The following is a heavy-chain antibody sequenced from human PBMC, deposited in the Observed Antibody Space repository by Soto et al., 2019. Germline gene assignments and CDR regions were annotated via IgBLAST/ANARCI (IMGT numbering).Heavy chain of an antibody. Sequence: QVQLVQSGVEVKNPGASVKVSCKASGYTFTTNGISWVRQAPGQGLEWMGWINPHDGNTVYAQKFQGRLSVTTDTSTSTAYMELRSLRSDDTALYFCARGYCSGGICPIDYWGQGTLVTVSS. CDR2: INPHDGNT. D-gene: IGHD2-15*01. V-gene: IGHV1-18*01. CDR3: ARGYCSGGICPIDY. CDR1: GYTFTTNG. J-gene: IGHJ4*02.